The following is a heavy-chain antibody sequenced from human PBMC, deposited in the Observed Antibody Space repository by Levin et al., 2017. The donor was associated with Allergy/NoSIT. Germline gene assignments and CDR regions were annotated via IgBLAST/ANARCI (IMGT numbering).Heavy chain of an antibody. D-gene: IGHD2-15*01. Sequence: ETLSLTCAASGFTFSNAWMSWVRQAPGKGLEWVGRIKSKTDGGTTDYAAPVKGRFTISRDDSKNTLYLQMNSLKTEDTAVYYCTTGPSGYCSGGSCYPFDYWGQGTLVTVSS. J-gene: IGHJ4*02. CDR2: IKSKTDGGTT. V-gene: IGHV3-15*01. CDR1: GFTFSNAW. CDR3: TTGPSGYCSGGSCYPFDY.